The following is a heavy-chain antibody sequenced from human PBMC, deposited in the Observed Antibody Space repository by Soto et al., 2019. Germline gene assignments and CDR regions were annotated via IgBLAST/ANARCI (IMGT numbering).Heavy chain of an antibody. CDR1: GFTFSSSA. J-gene: IGHJ3*02. Sequence: SLRLSCAASGFTFSSSAMHWVRQTPGKGLEWVAVISYDGSNKYYADSVKGRFTISRDNSKNTLYLQMNSLRAEDTAVYYCARDPKPLGYCSGGSCYGAFDIWGLGTRGTVSS. CDR2: ISYDGSNK. D-gene: IGHD2-15*01. CDR3: ARDPKPLGYCSGGSCYGAFDI. V-gene: IGHV3-30-3*01.